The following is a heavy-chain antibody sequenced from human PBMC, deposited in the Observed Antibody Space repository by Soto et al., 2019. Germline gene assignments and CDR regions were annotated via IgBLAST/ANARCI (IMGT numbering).Heavy chain of an antibody. CDR1: GFTFSNYA. J-gene: IGHJ5*02. CDR3: AKDSGLRGQSGKHWFDP. Sequence: PGGSLRLSCAASGFTFSNYAMIWVRQARGNGLEWVSTITGSGGSTYYADAVEGRFTISRDSSKSTRNLQMNSLRAEDTALYFCAKDSGLRGQSGKHWFDPWGQQSLVTVSS. V-gene: IGHV3-23*01. CDR2: ITGSGGST. D-gene: IGHD3-10*01.